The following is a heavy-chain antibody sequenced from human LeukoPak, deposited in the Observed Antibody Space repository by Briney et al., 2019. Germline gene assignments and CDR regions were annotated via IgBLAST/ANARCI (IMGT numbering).Heavy chain of an antibody. CDR1: GFTFSRYA. J-gene: IGHJ4*02. CDR2: ISYDGGNK. V-gene: IGHV3-30*09. CDR3: ARDLSSSQPFDY. Sequence: GKSLRLSCAASGFTFSRYAMHWVRQAPGKGLEWVAFISYDGGNKYYADSVMGRFAISRDNSRNTLYLQMNSLRAEDTAKFYCARDLSSSQPFDYWGQGTLVTVSS. D-gene: IGHD6-13*01.